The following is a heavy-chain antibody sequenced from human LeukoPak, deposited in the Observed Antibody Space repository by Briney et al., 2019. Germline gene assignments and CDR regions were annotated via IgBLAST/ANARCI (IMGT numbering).Heavy chain of an antibody. Sequence: SETLSLTCTVSGGSISSSSYYWGWIRQPPGKGLEWIGSIYYSGSTYYNPSLKSRVTISVDTSKNQFSLKLSSVTAADTAVYYCARIGDYYYGSAVYYWGQGTLVTVSS. CDR2: IYYSGST. CDR1: GGSISSSSYY. CDR3: ARIGDYYYGSAVYY. D-gene: IGHD3-10*01. J-gene: IGHJ4*02. V-gene: IGHV4-39*01.